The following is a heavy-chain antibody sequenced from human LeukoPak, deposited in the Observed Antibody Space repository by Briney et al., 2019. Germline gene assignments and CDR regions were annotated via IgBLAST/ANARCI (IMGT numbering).Heavy chain of an antibody. V-gene: IGHV3-53*01. J-gene: IGHJ4*02. CDR3: ARDRDFSAYFDY. CDR2: IYNDGNT. Sequence: GGSLRLSCAASGFTVSSSYMSWVRQAPGTGLEWVSVIYNDGNTYYADSVKGRFTISRDNSKNTPYLQMNSLRAEDTAVYYCARDRDFSAYFDYWGQGTLVTVSS. D-gene: IGHD3-22*01. CDR1: GFTVSSSY.